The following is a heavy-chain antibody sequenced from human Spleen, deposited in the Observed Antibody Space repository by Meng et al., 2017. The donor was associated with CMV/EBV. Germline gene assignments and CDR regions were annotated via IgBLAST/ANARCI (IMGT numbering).Heavy chain of an antibody. V-gene: IGHV3-30*04. Sequence: GQSLKISCAASGFTFRSFAMHWVRQAPGKGLEWVAIISYDGSNKYYADSVKGRFTISRDNSKNTLYLQMNSLRAEDTAVYYCARDQVRGYCSSLTLPGHCSGMDVWGQGTTVTVSS. D-gene: IGHD2-2*01. J-gene: IGHJ6*02. CDR2: ISYDGSNK. CDR1: GFTFRSFA. CDR3: ARDQVRGYCSSLTLPGHCSGMDV.